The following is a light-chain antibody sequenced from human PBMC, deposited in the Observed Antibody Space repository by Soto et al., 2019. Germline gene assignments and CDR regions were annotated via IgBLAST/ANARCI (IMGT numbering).Light chain of an antibody. CDR1: QDINNY. Sequence: DIRMTQYPSSLSASVGDRVTITCQASQDINNYLNWYQQKRGKAPKLLIYDASNLETGVPSRFSGSGFGTDFTFTISSLQPEDIATYYCQQYDSLPRTFGPGTKVDIK. J-gene: IGKJ3*01. CDR2: DAS. CDR3: QQYDSLPRT. V-gene: IGKV1-33*01.